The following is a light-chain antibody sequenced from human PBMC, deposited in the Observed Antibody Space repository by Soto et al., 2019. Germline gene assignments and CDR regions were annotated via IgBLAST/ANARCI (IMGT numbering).Light chain of an antibody. CDR3: CSNAGGYPFV. CDR2: DVD. J-gene: IGLJ1*01. Sequence: QSVLTQPRSVSGSPGQSVTISCTGTSSDVGGYNYVSWYQHHTGKAPKLMIYDVDKRPSGVPGRFSGSKSGNTASLTISGLQAQDEADYYCCSNAGGYPFVFGTGTKVTVL. V-gene: IGLV2-11*01. CDR1: SSDVGGYNY.